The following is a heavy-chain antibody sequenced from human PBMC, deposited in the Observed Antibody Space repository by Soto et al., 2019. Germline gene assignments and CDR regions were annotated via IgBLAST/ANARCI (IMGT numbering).Heavy chain of an antibody. CDR1: GFTFSSYG. Sequence: GGSLRLSCAASGFTFSSYGMHWVRQAPGKGLEWVVVISYDGSNKYYADSVKGRFTISRDNSKNTLYLQMNSLRAEDTAVYYCAKDAGGRTSWNNWFDPWGQGTLVTVSS. CDR2: ISYDGSNK. D-gene: IGHD3-16*01. J-gene: IGHJ5*02. CDR3: AKDAGGRTSWNNWFDP. V-gene: IGHV3-30*18.